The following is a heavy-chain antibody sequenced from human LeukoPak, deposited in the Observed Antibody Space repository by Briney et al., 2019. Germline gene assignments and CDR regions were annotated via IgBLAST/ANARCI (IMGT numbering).Heavy chain of an antibody. CDR2: IKQDGSEQ. CDR1: GFTFSSYW. J-gene: IGHJ5*02. CDR3: ARDRTINWFDP. D-gene: IGHD1-1*01. Sequence: GGSLRLSCAASGFTFSSYWMSWVRKAPGKGLEWVANIKQDGSEQYYVDSVKGRFTISRDNAKNSLYLQMNSLRAEDTAVYYCARDRTINWFDPWGQGTLVTVSS. V-gene: IGHV3-7*01.